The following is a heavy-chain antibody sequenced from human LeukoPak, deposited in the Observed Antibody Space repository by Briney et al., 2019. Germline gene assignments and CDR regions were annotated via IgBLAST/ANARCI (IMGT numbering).Heavy chain of an antibody. J-gene: IGHJ4*02. CDR3: ARVLSPRDY. D-gene: IGHD2/OR15-2a*01. Sequence: SGGSLRLSCAASGFTFSSYSMNWVRQAPGKGLEWVSSISSSSSYMYYADSVKGRFTISRDNAKNSLYLQMNSLRAEDTAVYYCARVLSPRDYWGQGTLVTVSS. V-gene: IGHV3-21*01. CDR2: ISSSSSYM. CDR1: GFTFSSYS.